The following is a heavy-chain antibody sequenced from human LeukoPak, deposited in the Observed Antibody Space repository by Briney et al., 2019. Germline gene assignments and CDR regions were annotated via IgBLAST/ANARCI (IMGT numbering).Heavy chain of an antibody. Sequence: ASVKVSCKASGFTFTSYGITWVRQAPAQGLEWMGWIITYNGNTHYAQKLQGRVTLTTDPSTNTAYMELRGLRSDDTAVYYCAKTTVTSEDYYYYYMDVWGKGTTVTVSS. D-gene: IGHD4-17*01. V-gene: IGHV1-18*01. CDR1: GFTFTSYG. J-gene: IGHJ6*03. CDR2: IITYNGNT. CDR3: AKTTVTSEDYYYYYMDV.